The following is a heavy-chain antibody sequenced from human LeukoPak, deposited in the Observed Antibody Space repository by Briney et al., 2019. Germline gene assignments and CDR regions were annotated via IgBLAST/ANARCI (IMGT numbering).Heavy chain of an antibody. CDR1: GYTFTSIG. D-gene: IGHD3-3*01. CDR3: AKFSEGWESFDI. V-gene: IGHV1-18*01. J-gene: IGHJ3*02. Sequence: ASVTVSCKASGYTFTSIGISWVRQAPGQGPEWMGWINPNNGNTKFAQQLQGRVTMTTDTSTTTAYMELRNLRSDDTAVYYCAKFSEGWESFDIWGQGTMVTVSS. CDR2: INPNNGNT.